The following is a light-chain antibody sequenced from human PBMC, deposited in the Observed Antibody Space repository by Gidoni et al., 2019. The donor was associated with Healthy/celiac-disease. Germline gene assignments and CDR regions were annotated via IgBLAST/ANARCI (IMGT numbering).Light chain of an antibody. CDR2: AAS. J-gene: IGKJ3*01. CDR1: QGISSY. CDR3: QQLNSYPPLFT. Sequence: DIQLTQSPSFLSASVGDRVTITCRASQGISSYSAWYQQKPGKAPKLLIYAASTLQSGVPSRFSGSGSGTEFTLTISSLQPEDFATYYCQQLNSYPPLFTFGPGTKVDIK. V-gene: IGKV1-9*01.